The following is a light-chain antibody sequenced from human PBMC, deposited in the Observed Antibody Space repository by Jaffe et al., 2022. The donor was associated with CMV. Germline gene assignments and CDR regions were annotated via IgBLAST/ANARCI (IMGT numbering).Light chain of an antibody. Sequence: DIQLTQSPSSLSASVGDRVTITCRASQSIIIYLNWYQQKPGNAPKLLLNAASNLQSGVPSRFSGSGSGTDFTLTISSLQPEDFATYYCQQSYTTPTFGQGTRLEIK. V-gene: IGKV1-39*01. CDR3: QQSYTTPT. CDR1: QSIIIY. J-gene: IGKJ5*01. CDR2: AAS.